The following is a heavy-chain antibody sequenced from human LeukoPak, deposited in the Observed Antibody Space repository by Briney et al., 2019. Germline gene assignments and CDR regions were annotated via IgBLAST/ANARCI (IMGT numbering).Heavy chain of an antibody. CDR3: ARGGSGYALNWFDP. V-gene: IGHV4-59*01. CDR2: ISYSGST. D-gene: IGHD5-12*01. CDR1: GGSISSYY. Sequence: KPSETLSLTCTVSGGSISSYYWSWIRQPPGKGLEWIGHISYSGSTNYNPSLKSRVTISVDTSKNQFSLELSSVTAADTAVYYCARGGSGYALNWFDPWGQGTLVTVSS. J-gene: IGHJ5*02.